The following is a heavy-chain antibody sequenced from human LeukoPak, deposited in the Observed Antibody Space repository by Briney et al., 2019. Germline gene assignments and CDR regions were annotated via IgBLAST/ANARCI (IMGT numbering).Heavy chain of an antibody. CDR1: GFTFSSNG. J-gene: IGHJ1*01. CDR2: ISYDGSNK. CDR3: AKETSRNAEYFQH. Sequence: GGSLRLSCEASGFTFSSNGMHWVRQAPGKGLEWVAVISYDGSNKYYADSVKGRFTISRDNSKNTLYLQMNSLRAEDTAVYYCAKETSRNAEYFQHWGQGTLVTVSP. V-gene: IGHV3-30*18.